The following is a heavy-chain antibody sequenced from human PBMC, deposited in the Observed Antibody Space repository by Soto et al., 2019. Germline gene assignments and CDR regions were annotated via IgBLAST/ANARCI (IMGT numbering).Heavy chain of an antibody. CDR1: GYSFTSYW. Sequence: PGDSLKISCKGSGYSFTSYWIGWVRQMLGKGLEWMGIIYPGDSDTRYSPSFQGQVTISADKSISTAYLQWSSLKASDTAMYYCARLSMGRGKGYYYKYCWGKGTTVTVSS. J-gene: IGHJ6*03. V-gene: IGHV5-51*01. CDR2: IYPGDSDT. D-gene: IGHD3-10*01. CDR3: ARLSMGRGKGYYYKYC.